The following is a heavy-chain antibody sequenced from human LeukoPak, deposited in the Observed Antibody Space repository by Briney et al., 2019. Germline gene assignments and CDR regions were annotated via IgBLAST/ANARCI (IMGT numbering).Heavy chain of an antibody. D-gene: IGHD3-3*01. CDR1: GFTFSSYW. J-gene: IGHJ5*02. CDR3: AREAFGVVMWFDP. V-gene: IGHV3-74*01. Sequence: PGGSLRLSCAASGFTFSSYWMHWVRQAQGKWLVWVSRINSDGSSTSYADSVKGRFTISRDNAKNTLYLQMNSLRAEDTAVYYCAREAFGVVMWFDPWGQGTLVTVSS. CDR2: INSDGSST.